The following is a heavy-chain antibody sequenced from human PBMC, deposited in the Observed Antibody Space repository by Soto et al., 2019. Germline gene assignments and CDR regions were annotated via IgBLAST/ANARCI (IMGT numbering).Heavy chain of an antibody. CDR3: ASYDPTVTTSWFDC. CDR1: GGTFSSYT. D-gene: IGHD4-17*01. CDR2: IIPILGIA. V-gene: IGHV1-69*02. J-gene: IGHJ5*01. Sequence: QVQLVQSGAEVKKPGSSVKVSCKASGGTFSSYTISWVRQAPGQGLEWMGRIIPILGIANYAEKFQSRVTTTADKSKSTAYLELSSLRSEDTAVYYCASYDPTVTTSWFDCWGQGTLVTVSS.